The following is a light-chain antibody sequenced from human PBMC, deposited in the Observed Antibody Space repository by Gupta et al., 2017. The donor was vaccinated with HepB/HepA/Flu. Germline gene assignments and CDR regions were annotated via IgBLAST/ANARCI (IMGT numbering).Light chain of an antibody. J-gene: IGLJ2*01. CDR3: AAWDDSLNGVV. V-gene: IGLV1-44*01. CDR2: NNN. CDR1: SSNIGSNV. Sequence: QSVLTQPPSASGTPGPRVTISCSGSSSNIGSNVVNWYQQLPGTAPRLLIYNNNQRPSGVPDRFSGSKSGTSASLAISGLQSEDEADYYCAAWDDSLNGVVFGGGTKLTVL.